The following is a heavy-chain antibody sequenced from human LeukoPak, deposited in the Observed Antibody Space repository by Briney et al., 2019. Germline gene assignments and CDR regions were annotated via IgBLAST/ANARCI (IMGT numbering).Heavy chain of an antibody. J-gene: IGHJ4*02. Sequence: GGSLRLSCSTSGFTFSNAWLTWVRQAPGKGLEWVGRIKTKVDGGTTDYTARVKGRFSISRVDPKNTLYLQMNRLKAEDTAVYYCATIEDGLTGMKIGYWGQGTLVTVSS. CDR3: ATIEDGLTGMKIGY. V-gene: IGHV3-15*01. CDR2: IKTKVDGGTT. D-gene: IGHD3-9*01. CDR1: GFTFSNAW.